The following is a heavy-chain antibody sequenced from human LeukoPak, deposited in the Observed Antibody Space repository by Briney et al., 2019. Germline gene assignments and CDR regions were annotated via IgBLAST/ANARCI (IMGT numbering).Heavy chain of an antibody. J-gene: IGHJ4*02. V-gene: IGHV3-23*01. CDR2: ISGDGATT. D-gene: IGHD3-10*01. CDR3: AKRMVRGASPVPHGLDF. CDR1: GFPFSSYA. Sequence: GGSLRLSCAASGFPFSSYAMTWVRQAPGKGLEWVSSISGDGATTYHADSVKGRFTISRDNSKNTLYLQMNSLRAEDTAVYYCAKRMVRGASPVPHGLDFWGQGTLVTVSS.